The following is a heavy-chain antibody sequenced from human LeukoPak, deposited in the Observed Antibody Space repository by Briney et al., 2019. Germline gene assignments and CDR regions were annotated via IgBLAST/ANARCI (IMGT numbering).Heavy chain of an antibody. Sequence: GSLRLSCAASGFTFSSYAMSWIRQPPGKGLEWIGYIYYSGSTNYNPSLKSRVTISVDTSKNQFSLKLSSVTAADTAVYYCARGDGYSYGSVDYWGQGTLVTVSS. CDR1: GFTFSSYA. J-gene: IGHJ4*02. CDR2: IYYSGST. CDR3: ARGDGYSYGSVDY. V-gene: IGHV4-59*01. D-gene: IGHD5-18*01.